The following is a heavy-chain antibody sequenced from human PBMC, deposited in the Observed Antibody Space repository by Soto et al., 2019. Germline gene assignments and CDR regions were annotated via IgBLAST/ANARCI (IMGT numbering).Heavy chain of an antibody. CDR3: ARLANYDILTGYYVGYYYYYYMDV. V-gene: IGHV4-4*02. D-gene: IGHD3-9*01. CDR2: IYHSGST. Sequence: QVQLQESGPGLVKPSGTLSLTCAVSSGSISSSNWWSWVRQPPGKGLEWIGEIYHSGSTNYNPSLKSRVTISVDKSKNQFSLKLSSVTAADTAVYYCARLANYDILTGYYVGYYYYYYMDVWGKGTTVTVSS. J-gene: IGHJ6*03. CDR1: SGSISSSNW.